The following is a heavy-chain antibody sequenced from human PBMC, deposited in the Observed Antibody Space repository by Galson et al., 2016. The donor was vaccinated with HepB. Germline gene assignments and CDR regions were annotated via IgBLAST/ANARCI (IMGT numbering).Heavy chain of an antibody. Sequence: SLRLSCAASGFSFSNSGMSWVRQAPGRGLEWVSGITRSGDATHYADFVKGRFTISRDNSKNTLYLQMNSLKAGDTAICYCAKDSRRSTFGVLIHGLFSYMDVWGKGTTVTVSS. D-gene: IGHD3-3*01. CDR1: GFSFSNSG. CDR2: ITRSGDAT. V-gene: IGHV3-23*01. J-gene: IGHJ6*03. CDR3: AKDSRRSTFGVLIHGLFSYMDV.